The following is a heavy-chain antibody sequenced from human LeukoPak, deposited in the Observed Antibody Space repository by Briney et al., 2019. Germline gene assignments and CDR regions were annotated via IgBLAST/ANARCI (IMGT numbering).Heavy chain of an antibody. D-gene: IGHD1-26*01. Sequence: GGSLRLSCAVSGFTFSSYSMSWVRQAPGKGLEWVSSISSSGTYKYYADSVKGRFTISRDNAKNSLYLQMNSPRAEDTAVYYCARAGASSGSYFWFDPWGQGTLVTVSS. V-gene: IGHV3-21*01. CDR2: ISSSGTYK. CDR1: GFTFSSYS. CDR3: ARAGASSGSYFWFDP. J-gene: IGHJ5*02.